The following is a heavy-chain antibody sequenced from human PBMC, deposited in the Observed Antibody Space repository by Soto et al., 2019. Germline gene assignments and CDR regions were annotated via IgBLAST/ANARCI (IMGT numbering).Heavy chain of an antibody. CDR2: ISSGGINI. V-gene: IGHV3-48*03. D-gene: IGHD1-7*01. Sequence: LRLSCAASGFMFSIYEMNWVRQAPGKGLEWVSYISSGGINIHYADSVKGRFTISRDNAKNSLYLQMDNLRAEDTAVYYCARDHPNRNYGTCFDYWGQGTPVTVSS. J-gene: IGHJ4*02. CDR3: ARDHPNRNYGTCFDY. CDR1: GFMFSIYE.